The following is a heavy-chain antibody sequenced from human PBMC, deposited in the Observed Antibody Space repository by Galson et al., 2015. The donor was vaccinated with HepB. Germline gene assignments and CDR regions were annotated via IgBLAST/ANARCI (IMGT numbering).Heavy chain of an antibody. V-gene: IGHV5-10-1*01. D-gene: IGHD5-12*01. CDR2: IDPSDSYT. Sequence: QSGAEVKKPGESLRISCKGSGYSFTSYWISWVRQMPGKGLEWMGRIDPSDSYTNYSPSFQGHVTTSADKSISAAYRQWSSLKASDTAMYYCARRVGVATILEDAFDIWGQGTMVTVSS. J-gene: IGHJ3*02. CDR1: GYSFTSYW. CDR3: ARRVGVATILEDAFDI.